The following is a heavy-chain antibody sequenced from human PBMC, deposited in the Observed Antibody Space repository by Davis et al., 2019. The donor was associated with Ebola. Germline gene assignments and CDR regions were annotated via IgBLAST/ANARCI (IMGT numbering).Heavy chain of an antibody. D-gene: IGHD4-17*01. V-gene: IGHV4-34*09. J-gene: IGHJ5*02. CDR2: IYYSGST. CDR1: GGSFSGYY. Sequence: SETLSLTCAVYGGSFSGYYWSWIRQPPGKVLEWIGYIYYSGSTYYNPSLKSRVTISVDTSKNQFSLKLSSVTAADTAVYYCARLMTTVTTGWFDPWGQGTLVTVSS. CDR3: ARLMTTVTTGWFDP.